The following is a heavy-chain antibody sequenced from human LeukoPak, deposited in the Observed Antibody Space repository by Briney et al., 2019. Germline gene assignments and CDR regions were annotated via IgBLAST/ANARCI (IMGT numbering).Heavy chain of an antibody. CDR1: GFTFSKAW. Sequence: GGSLRLSCAASGFTFSKAWLNWVRQAPGKGLEWVGRIKTKTDGGPVEYAAPVKGRFIISRDDSKNTIYLQMNSLKSEDTAVNYCTTDGSGWYFVHRGQGTLVTVSS. D-gene: IGHD6-19*01. CDR2: IKTKTDGGPV. CDR3: TTDGSGWYFVH. J-gene: IGHJ4*02. V-gene: IGHV3-15*07.